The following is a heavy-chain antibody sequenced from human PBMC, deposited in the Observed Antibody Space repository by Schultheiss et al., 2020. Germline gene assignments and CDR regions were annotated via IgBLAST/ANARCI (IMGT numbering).Heavy chain of an antibody. Sequence: SLRLSCAASGFTFSSYGMHWVRQAPGKGLEWVAVIWYDGSNKYYADSVKGRFTISRDNSKNTLYLQMNSLRAEDTAVYYCARDVVQGVMMVFLYYGMDVWGQGTTVTVSS. CDR3: ARDVVQGVMMVFLYYGMDV. V-gene: IGHV3-33*08. CDR1: GFTFSSYG. J-gene: IGHJ6*02. D-gene: IGHD3-10*01. CDR2: IWYDGSNK.